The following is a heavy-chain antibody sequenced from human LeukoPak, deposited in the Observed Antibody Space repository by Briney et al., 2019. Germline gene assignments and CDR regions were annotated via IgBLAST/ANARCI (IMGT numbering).Heavy chain of an antibody. CDR2: IYYSGST. D-gene: IGHD2-21*02. CDR1: GGSISSSRFY. CDR3: ARHVSSDLRIVVVTSDWYFDR. Sequence: SETLSLTCTVSGGSISSSRFYWGWIRQPPGKGLEWIGTIYYSGSTYYNPSLKSRVTISADTSKKQFSLNLSSVTAADTGVYYCARHVSSDLRIVVVTSDWYFDRWGRGTLVTVSS. V-gene: IGHV4-39*01. J-gene: IGHJ2*01.